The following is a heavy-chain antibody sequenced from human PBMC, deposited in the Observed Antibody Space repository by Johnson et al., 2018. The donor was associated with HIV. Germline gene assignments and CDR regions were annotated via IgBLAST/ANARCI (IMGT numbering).Heavy chain of an antibody. CDR2: ISYDGSNK. J-gene: IGHJ3*02. CDR1: GFTLISYA. D-gene: IGHD6-13*01. CDR3: AKHSSSWYDDAFDI. V-gene: IGHV3-30-3*02. Sequence: QVRLVDSARAVLQRESSLRLSCAASGFTLISYAMNWVRQAPGTGLEWVAVISYDGSNKYYEESVKGRFTISRDNSKNTLYLQMNSLRAEDTAVYYCAKHSSSWYDDAFDIWGQGTMVTVSS.